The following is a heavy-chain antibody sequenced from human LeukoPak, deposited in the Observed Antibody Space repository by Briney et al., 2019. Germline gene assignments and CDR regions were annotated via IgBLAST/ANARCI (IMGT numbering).Heavy chain of an antibody. J-gene: IGHJ4*02. CDR1: GGSISRYY. V-gene: IGHV4-59*01. CDR2: IYYSGTT. Sequence: SSETLSLTCTVSGGSISRYYWSWIRQPPGKGLERIAYIYYSGTTNSNPSPKSRVTISLDTSKNQFALKLSSVTAADTAVYYWARDKQPGDYWGKGTLVTVSS. D-gene: IGHD5-18*01. CDR3: ARDKQPGDY.